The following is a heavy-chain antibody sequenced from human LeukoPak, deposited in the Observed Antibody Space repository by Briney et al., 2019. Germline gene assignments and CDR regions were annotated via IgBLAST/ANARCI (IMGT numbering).Heavy chain of an antibody. J-gene: IGHJ5*02. Sequence: PGRSLRLSCAASGFTFSSYAMHWVRRAPGKGLEWVAVISYDGSNKYYADSVKGRFTISRDNSKNTLYLHMNSLRAEDTAVYYCARDGEQLVRETHPNDNWFDPWGQGTLVTVSS. CDR3: ARDGEQLVRETHPNDNWFDP. D-gene: IGHD6-6*01. CDR2: ISYDGSNK. V-gene: IGHV3-30-3*01. CDR1: GFTFSSYA.